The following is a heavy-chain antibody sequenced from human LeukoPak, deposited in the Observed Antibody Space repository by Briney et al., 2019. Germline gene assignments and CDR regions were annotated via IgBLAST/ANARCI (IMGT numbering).Heavy chain of an antibody. CDR1: GGSFSGYY. J-gene: IGHJ4*02. D-gene: IGHD6-19*01. V-gene: IGHV4-59*01. CDR2: IYYSGST. Sequence: PSETLSLTCAVYGGSFSGYYWSWIRQPPGKGLEWIGYIYYSGSTNYNPSLKSRVTISVDTSKNQFSLKLSSVTAADTAVYYCARSSEWLRIYFDYWGQGTLVTVSS. CDR3: ARSSEWLRIYFDY.